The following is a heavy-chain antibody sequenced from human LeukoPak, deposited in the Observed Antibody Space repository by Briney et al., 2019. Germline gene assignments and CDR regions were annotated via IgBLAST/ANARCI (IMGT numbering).Heavy chain of an antibody. CDR2: INLKSGVS. J-gene: IGHJ6*02. CDR1: GYTFTSYY. Sequence: ASVKVSCKASGYTFTSYYMQWVRQAPGQGIEGMGWINLKSGVSKNSQKFQGRVTMTRDTSISTAYMELSSLTSDDTAVYYCAKDGEMAEEIYYNYYGMDVWGQGTTLTVSS. V-gene: IGHV1-2*02. D-gene: IGHD5-24*01. CDR3: AKDGEMAEEIYYNYYGMDV.